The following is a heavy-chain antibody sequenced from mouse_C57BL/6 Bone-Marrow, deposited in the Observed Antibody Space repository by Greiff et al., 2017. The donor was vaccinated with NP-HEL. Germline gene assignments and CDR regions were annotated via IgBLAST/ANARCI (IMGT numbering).Heavy chain of an antibody. CDR2: ITHSGET. D-gene: IGHD1-1*01. Sequence: KLEESGPGLVKPSQSLFLTCSITGFPITSGYYWFLIRQPPGKPLEWMGYITHSGETFYNASLQSPISITREKSKNQFFLQMNSVTTEDTAMYYCTGERWSSITTVGARDYCAVDYWGQGTSVTVSS. J-gene: IGHJ4*01. V-gene: IGHV12-3*01. CDR1: GFPITSGYY. CDR3: TGERWSSITTVGARDYCAVDY.